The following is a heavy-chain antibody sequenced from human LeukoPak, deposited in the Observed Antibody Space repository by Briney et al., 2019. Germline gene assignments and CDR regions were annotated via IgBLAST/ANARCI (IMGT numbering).Heavy chain of an antibody. CDR1: GGSISSGSYY. V-gene: IGHV4-61*02. Sequence: SETLSLTCTVSGGSISSGSYYWTWIRQPAGKGPEWIGRIFTRGSTNYNSSLKSRVTISLDTSKNQFSLKLSSVTAADTAVYYCASQLGAFDIWGQGTMVTVSS. CDR3: ASQLGAFDI. J-gene: IGHJ3*02. D-gene: IGHD2-2*01. CDR2: IFTRGST.